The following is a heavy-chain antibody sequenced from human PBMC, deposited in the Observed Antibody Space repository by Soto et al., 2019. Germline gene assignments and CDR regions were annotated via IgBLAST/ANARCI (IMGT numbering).Heavy chain of an antibody. V-gene: IGHV1-46*03. J-gene: IGHJ5*02. D-gene: IGHD3-22*01. CDR3: ARDRSNYYDSSGYWFDP. CDR2: INPSGGST. Sequence: GASVKVSCKASGYTFTSYYMHWVRQAPGQGLEWMGIINPSGGSTSYAQKFQGRVTMTRDTSTSTVYMELSSLRSEDTAVYYCARDRSNYYDSSGYWFDPWGQGTLVTVSS. CDR1: GYTFTSYY.